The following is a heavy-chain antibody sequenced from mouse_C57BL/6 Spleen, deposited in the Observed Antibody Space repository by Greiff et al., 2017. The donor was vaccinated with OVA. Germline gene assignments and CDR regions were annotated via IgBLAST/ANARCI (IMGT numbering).Heavy chain of an antibody. CDR3: ARSLPLYYYGSYYAMDY. CDR2: IYPRSGNT. D-gene: IGHD1-1*01. V-gene: IGHV1-81*01. Sequence: QVHVKQSGAELARPGASVKLSCKASGYTFTSYGISWVKQRTGQGLEWIGEIYPRSGNTYYNEKFKGKATLTADKSSSTAYMELRSLTSEDSAVYFCARSLPLYYYGSYYAMDYWGQGTSVTVSS. J-gene: IGHJ4*01. CDR1: GYTFTSYG.